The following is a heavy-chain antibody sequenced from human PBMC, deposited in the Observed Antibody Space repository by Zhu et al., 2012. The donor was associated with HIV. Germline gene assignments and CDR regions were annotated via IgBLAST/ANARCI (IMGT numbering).Heavy chain of an antibody. J-gene: IGHJ3*02. CDR3: ASKQWELLSAFDI. V-gene: IGHV4-30-4*08. D-gene: IGHD1-26*01. CDR1: GGSISSGDYY. CDR2: IYYSGTT. Sequence: QVQLQESGPGLVKPSQTLSLTCTVSGGSISSGDYYWSWVRQSPVRGLEWIGYIYYSGTTYYIPSLKSRVTISVDTSKNQFSLKLTSVTAADTAMYYCASKQWELLSAFDIWGQGTMVTVSS.